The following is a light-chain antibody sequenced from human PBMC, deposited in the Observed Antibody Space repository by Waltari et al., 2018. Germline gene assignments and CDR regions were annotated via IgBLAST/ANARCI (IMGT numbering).Light chain of an antibody. Sequence: ETMMTQSQDNLSVSPGERATLSCRASQSISSNLAWYQQKPGQAPRLLIFGVSTRATGIPARFSGSGSGTEFTLTISSLESEDFGIYYCQQYNNWPPEMYTFGQGTKLEI. CDR2: GVS. J-gene: IGKJ2*01. CDR1: QSISSN. CDR3: QQYNNWPPEMYT. V-gene: IGKV3D-15*01.